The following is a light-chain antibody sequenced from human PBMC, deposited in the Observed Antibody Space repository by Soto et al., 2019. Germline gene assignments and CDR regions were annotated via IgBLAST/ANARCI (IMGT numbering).Light chain of an antibody. CDR1: QTIGSNY. CDR2: DAS. J-gene: IGKJ1*01. Sequence: EIVLTQSPGTLSLSPGETATLSCRASQTIGSNYLAWYQQKPGQAPRLLIYDASNRATGIPDRFSGSGSGTDFTLTISRLEPEDFAVYYCQQYGSSGTFGQGTKVDIK. V-gene: IGKV3-20*01. CDR3: QQYGSSGT.